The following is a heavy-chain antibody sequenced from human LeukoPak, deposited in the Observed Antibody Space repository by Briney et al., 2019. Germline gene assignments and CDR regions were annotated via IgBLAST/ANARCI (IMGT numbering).Heavy chain of an antibody. CDR3: ASAMSIVSPIVFDY. CDR2: ISGSSSTT. CDR1: GFTFSSYA. J-gene: IGHJ4*02. D-gene: IGHD2-15*01. Sequence: GGPLRLSCAASGFTFSSYAMSWVRQAPGKGLEWVSAISGSSSTTYYADSVKGRFTISRDNSKNTLYLQMDSVRAEDTAVYYCASAMSIVSPIVFDYWGQGTLVTVSS. V-gene: IGHV3-23*01.